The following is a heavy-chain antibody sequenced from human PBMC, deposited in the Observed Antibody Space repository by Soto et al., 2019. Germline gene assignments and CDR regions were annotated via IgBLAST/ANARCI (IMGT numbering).Heavy chain of an antibody. CDR2: ISAYNGNT. CDR1: GYTFTSYG. V-gene: IGHV1-18*01. D-gene: IGHD5-12*01. CDR3: ARDLVPGYTGFSDY. J-gene: IGHJ4*02. Sequence: ASVKVSCKSSGYTFTSYGMHWVRQPPGQRLEWMGWISAYNGNTKFAQKLQGRVSLTTDTSSTTAYMELRSLTSDDTAVYYCARDLVPGYTGFSDYWGRGTLVTVSS.